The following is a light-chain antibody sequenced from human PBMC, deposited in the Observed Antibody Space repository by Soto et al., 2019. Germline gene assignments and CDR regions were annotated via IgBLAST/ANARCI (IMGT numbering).Light chain of an antibody. Sequence: QSALTQPPSVSGAPGQRVTISCTGSSSNIGAGYDVHWYQQLPGTAPKLLIYGNSNRPSGVPDRFSGSKSGTSASLAITGLQAEDEADYYCQSYDSSLSVLYVFGTVTKVTV. J-gene: IGLJ1*01. CDR1: SSNIGAGYD. CDR3: QSYDSSLSVLYV. V-gene: IGLV1-40*01. CDR2: GNS.